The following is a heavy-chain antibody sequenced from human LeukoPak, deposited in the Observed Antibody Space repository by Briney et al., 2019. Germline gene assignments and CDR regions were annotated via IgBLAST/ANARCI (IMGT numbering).Heavy chain of an antibody. CDR1: GFAFSDYY. CDR3: ARDVGATTSAASDI. Sequence: GGSLRLSCAASGFAFSDYYMTWIRQAPGKGLEWLSYISSSGSATYYADSVKGRFTISRDNAKNSLYLQVNSLRAEDTAVYYCARDVGATTSAASDIWGQGTMVTVSS. D-gene: IGHD1-26*01. J-gene: IGHJ3*02. CDR2: ISSSGSAT. V-gene: IGHV3-11*01.